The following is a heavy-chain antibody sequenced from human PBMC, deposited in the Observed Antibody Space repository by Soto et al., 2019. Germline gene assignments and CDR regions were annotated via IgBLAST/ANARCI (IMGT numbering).Heavy chain of an antibody. V-gene: IGHV1-69*01. J-gene: IGHJ4*02. Sequence: QVQLVQSGAEVKKPGSSVKVSCKASGGTFSSYAFSWVRQAPGQGLEWMGGSIPMFDTANYAQKFQERVTISADESTSTAYMELSSLTSEDTAVYYCARSLTYYYETSGYYLGNMWGQGTLVTVSS. CDR1: GGTFSSYA. CDR2: SIPMFDTA. D-gene: IGHD3-22*01. CDR3: ARSLTYYYETSGYYLGNM.